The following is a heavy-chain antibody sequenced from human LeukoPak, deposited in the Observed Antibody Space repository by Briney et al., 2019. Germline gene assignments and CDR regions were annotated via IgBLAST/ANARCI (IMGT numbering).Heavy chain of an antibody. Sequence: GGSLRLSCAASGFTFSSYWMSWVRQAPGKGLEWVANIKQDGSEKYYVDSVKGRFTISRDNAKNSLYLQMNSLRAEDTAVYYCARDNSLRRYDFWSGYEKRSNWFDPWGQGTLVTVSS. CDR3: ARDNSLRRYDFWSGYEKRSNWFDP. CDR1: GFTFSSYW. D-gene: IGHD3-3*01. J-gene: IGHJ5*02. CDR2: IKQDGSEK. V-gene: IGHV3-7*03.